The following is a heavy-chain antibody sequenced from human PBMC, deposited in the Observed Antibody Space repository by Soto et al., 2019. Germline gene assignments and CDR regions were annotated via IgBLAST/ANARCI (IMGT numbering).Heavy chain of an antibody. D-gene: IGHD1-26*01. CDR1: GYTFTRYG. CDR2: ISADNVKT. CDR3: ARLISATYSDWFDP. V-gene: IGHV1-18*01. J-gene: IGHJ5*02. Sequence: QVQLVQSGAEVKKPGASVKVSCKASGYTFTRYGITWVRQAPGQGLEWMGWISADNVKTKYAQKIQGRVTMTTDTSTSTAYVELRSLRSDDTAVYYCARLISATYSDWFDPWGQGTLVTVSS.